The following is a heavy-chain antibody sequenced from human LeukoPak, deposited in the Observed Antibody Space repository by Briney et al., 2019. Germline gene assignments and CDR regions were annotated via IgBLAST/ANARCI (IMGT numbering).Heavy chain of an antibody. CDR1: GYTLTELS. Sequence: GAPVKVSCKVSGYTLTELSMHWVRQAPGKGLEWMGGFDPEDGETIYAQKFQGRVTMTEDTSTDTAYMELSSLRSEDTAVYYCATAYDSSGPFDYWGQGTLVTVSS. CDR3: ATAYDSSGPFDY. V-gene: IGHV1-24*01. D-gene: IGHD3-22*01. J-gene: IGHJ4*02. CDR2: FDPEDGET.